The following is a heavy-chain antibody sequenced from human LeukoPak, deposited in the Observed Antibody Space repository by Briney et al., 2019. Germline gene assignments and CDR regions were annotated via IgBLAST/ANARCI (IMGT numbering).Heavy chain of an antibody. CDR2: IYYSGST. CDR1: GGSISSYY. Sequence: SETLSLTYTVSGGSISSYYWSWIRQPPGKGLEWIGYIYYSGSTNYNPSLKSRVTISVDTSKNQFSLKLSSVTAADTAVYYCARARPYDSSGYYYDYWGQGTLVTVSS. V-gene: IGHV4-59*01. CDR3: ARARPYDSSGYYYDY. J-gene: IGHJ4*02. D-gene: IGHD3-22*01.